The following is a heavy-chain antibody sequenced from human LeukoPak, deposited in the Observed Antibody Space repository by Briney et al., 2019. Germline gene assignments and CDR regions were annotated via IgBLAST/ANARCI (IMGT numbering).Heavy chain of an antibody. CDR3: ARESMVRGVPFDY. CDR1: GFTFSSYS. V-gene: IGHV3-23*01. J-gene: IGHJ4*02. CDR2: ISGSGGST. Sequence: GGSLRLSCAASGFTFSSYSMNWVRQAPGKGLEWVSAISGSGGSTYYADSVKGRFTISRDNSKNTLYLQMNSLRAEDTAVYYCARESMVRGVPFDYWGQGTLVTVSS. D-gene: IGHD3-10*01.